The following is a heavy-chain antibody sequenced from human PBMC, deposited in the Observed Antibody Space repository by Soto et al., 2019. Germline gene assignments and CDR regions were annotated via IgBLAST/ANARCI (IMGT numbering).Heavy chain of an antibody. V-gene: IGHV3-9*01. D-gene: IGHD3-10*01. J-gene: IGHJ4*02. CDR1: GFTFDDYA. CDR2: ISWNSDTI. Sequence: ALGLSCAASGFTFDDYAMHWVRQAPGKGLEWVTGISWNSDTIGYADSVKGRFTISRDNAKNSLYLQMNSLRAEDTVFYYCARDVWSRASGPPDSWGQGTLVPVSS. CDR3: ARDVWSRASGPPDS.